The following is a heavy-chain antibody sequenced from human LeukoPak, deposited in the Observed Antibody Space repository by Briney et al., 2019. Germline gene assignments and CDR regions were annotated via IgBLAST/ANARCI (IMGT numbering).Heavy chain of an antibody. CDR2: IYNGVNT. V-gene: IGHV4-61*01. Sequence: PSETLSLTCTVSGASVSSASYWTWIRQPPGKGVEWIAHIYNGVNTNYNPSLKSRVTISVDTSKNQSSLRLNSVTAADTAVYYCARSRAFNSGAFDPWGQGGLVTVSS. J-gene: IGHJ5*02. CDR1: GASVSSASY. D-gene: IGHD1-26*01. CDR3: ARSRAFNSGAFDP.